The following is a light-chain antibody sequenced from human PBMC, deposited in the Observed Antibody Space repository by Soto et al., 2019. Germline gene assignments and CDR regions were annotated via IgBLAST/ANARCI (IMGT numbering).Light chain of an antibody. J-gene: IGKJ2*01. CDR1: QSVSGNY. Sequence: EIVLTQSPGPLSLSPGERATLSCRASQSVSGNYLAWYQQKPGQSPRLLIYGSSDRATGIADRFSGSGSGTDFTLTITRVEPQDFAVYYCQQYGSSPPYTFGQGTKLEIK. CDR2: GSS. CDR3: QQYGSSPPYT. V-gene: IGKV3-20*01.